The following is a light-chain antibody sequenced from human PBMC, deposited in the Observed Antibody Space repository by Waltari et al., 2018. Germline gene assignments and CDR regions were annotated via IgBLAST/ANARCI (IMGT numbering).Light chain of an antibody. V-gene: IGLV2-8*01. CDR2: DVT. J-gene: IGLJ2*01. Sequence: QSALTQPPSASGSPGQSVTISCTGTSSDVGGYNCVSWYQQHPGRAPKPMIYDVTKRPSGVPDRFSGSKSGNTAYLTVSGLQGEDEADYYCNSYAGSNSVIFGGGTKLTVL. CDR3: NSYAGSNSVI. CDR1: SSDVGGYNC.